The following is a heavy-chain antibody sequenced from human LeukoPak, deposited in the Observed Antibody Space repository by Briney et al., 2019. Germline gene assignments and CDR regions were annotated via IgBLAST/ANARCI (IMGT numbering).Heavy chain of an antibody. CDR3: ATWSPYGDSGY. Sequence: ASVKVSCKASGYTFTSYDINWVRQATGQGLEWMGWMNPNSGNTGYAQKFQGWVTMTRDTSISTAYMELSRLRSDDTAVYYCATWSPYGDSGYWGQGTLVTVSS. CDR2: MNPNSGNT. CDR1: GYTFTSYD. J-gene: IGHJ4*02. D-gene: IGHD4-17*01. V-gene: IGHV1-8*01.